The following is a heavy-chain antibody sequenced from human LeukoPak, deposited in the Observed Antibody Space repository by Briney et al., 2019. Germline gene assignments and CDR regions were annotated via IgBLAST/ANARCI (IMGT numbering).Heavy chain of an antibody. V-gene: IGHV1-24*01. Sequence: VASVKVSCKVSGYTLTELSMHWVRQAPGKGLEWMGGFDPEDGETFYAQKIQGRVTITADKSTSTAYMELSSLRSEDTAVYYCACQIEVGATHRGFYYYMDVWGKGTTVTVSS. CDR3: ACQIEVGATHRGFYYYMDV. CDR1: GYTLTELS. J-gene: IGHJ6*03. D-gene: IGHD1-26*01. CDR2: FDPEDGET.